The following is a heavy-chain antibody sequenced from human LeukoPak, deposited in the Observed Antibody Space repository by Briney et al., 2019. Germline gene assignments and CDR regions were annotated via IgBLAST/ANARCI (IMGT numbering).Heavy chain of an antibody. J-gene: IGHJ4*02. D-gene: IGHD6-13*01. CDR2: ISWDSGTI. Sequence: GGSLRLSCAAAGFTFEDYAMHWVRQAPGKGLGWVSGISWDSGTIGYADSVKGRFPISRVNAKNSLYLEMDSLRAEGTALYYCAKGAAGDFDYWGQGTLVTVSS. CDR1: GFTFEDYA. V-gene: IGHV3-9*01. CDR3: AKGAAGDFDY.